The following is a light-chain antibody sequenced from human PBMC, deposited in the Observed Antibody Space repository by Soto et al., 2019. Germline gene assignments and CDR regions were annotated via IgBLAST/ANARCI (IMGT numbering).Light chain of an antibody. CDR3: NSYNTRSPNV. Sequence: QSALTQPASVSGSPGQSISISCTGTSSDVGGYNYVSWYQQHPGKAPKLMIYDVSNRPSGVSNRFSGSKSGNTASLTISGLQSYHDADNYSNSYNTRSPNVFGPGTNVT. CDR2: DVS. J-gene: IGLJ1*01. CDR1: SSDVGGYNY. V-gene: IGLV2-14*01.